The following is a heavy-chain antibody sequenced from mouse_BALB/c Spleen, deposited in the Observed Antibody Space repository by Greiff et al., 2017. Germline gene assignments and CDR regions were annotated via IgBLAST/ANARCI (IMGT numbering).Heavy chain of an antibody. Sequence: EVMLVESGGGLVQPGGSRKLSCAASGFTFSSFGMHWVRQAPEKGLEWVAYISSGSSTIYYADTVKGRFTISRDNPKNTLFLQMTSLRSEDTAMYYCARVEYPTYWGQGTLVTVSA. D-gene: IGHD5-1*01. J-gene: IGHJ3*01. CDR1: GFTFSSFG. CDR2: ISSGSSTI. V-gene: IGHV5-17*02. CDR3: ARVEYPTY.